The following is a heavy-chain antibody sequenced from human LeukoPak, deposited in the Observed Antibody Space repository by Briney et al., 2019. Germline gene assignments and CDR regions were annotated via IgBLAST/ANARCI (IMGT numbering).Heavy chain of an antibody. CDR2: INPNSGGT. CDR1: GYTFTGYY. Sequence: GASVKVSCKASGYTFTGYYMHWVRQAPGQGLEWMGWINPNSGGTNYAQKFQGRVTMTRDTSISTAYMELSRLRSDDTAVYYCARVLGSWYPGRPDGYFQHWGQGTLVTVSS. J-gene: IGHJ1*01. V-gene: IGHV1-2*02. D-gene: IGHD6-13*01. CDR3: ARVLGSWYPGRPDGYFQH.